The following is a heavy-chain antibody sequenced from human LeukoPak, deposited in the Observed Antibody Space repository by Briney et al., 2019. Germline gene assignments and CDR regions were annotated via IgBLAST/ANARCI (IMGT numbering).Heavy chain of an antibody. CDR1: GGSISRYY. D-gene: IGHD2-2*01. V-gene: IGHV4-59*01. J-gene: IGHJ4*02. CDR3: ARPVCSSTSCWFDY. CDR2: IYYSWST. Sequence: KPSATMSLTATASGGSISRYYWCWIRQPPGKGMEWIGNIYYSWSTNYNPSLNSRVTISVDTSKNQFSLKLSSVTAADTAVYYCARPVCSSTSCWFDYWGQGTLVTVSS.